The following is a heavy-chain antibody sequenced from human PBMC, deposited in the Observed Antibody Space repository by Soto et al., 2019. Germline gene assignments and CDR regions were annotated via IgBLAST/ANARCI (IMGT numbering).Heavy chain of an antibody. CDR2: FDPENGET. D-gene: IGHD2-15*01. V-gene: IGHV1-24*01. J-gene: IGHJ1*01. CDR1: GYILTELS. Sequence: ASVKVSCKVSGYILTELSMHWVRQPPGKEVEWMGGFDPENGETIYAQKFQGRVHMNDDTSTDTAYMELSSLRSEDTAVYYCATEFVGYCSGGSCYSLYFQHWGQGTLVTVSS. CDR3: ATEFVGYCSGGSCYSLYFQH.